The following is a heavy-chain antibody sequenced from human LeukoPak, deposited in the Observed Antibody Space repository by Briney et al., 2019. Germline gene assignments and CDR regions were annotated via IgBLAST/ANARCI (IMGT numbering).Heavy chain of an antibody. CDR1: GYTFTSYS. J-gene: IGHJ4*02. CDR2: ISAYNGNT. CDR3: ARGLGGSGSHFLTFDY. V-gene: IGHV1-18*01. Sequence: GASVKVSCKASGYTFTSYSINWVRQAPGQGLEWTGWISAYNGNTKYAQKVQGRVTMTTDTSTSTAYMELRSLRSDDTAVYYCARGLGGSGSHFLTFDYWGQGTLVTVSS. D-gene: IGHD1-26*01.